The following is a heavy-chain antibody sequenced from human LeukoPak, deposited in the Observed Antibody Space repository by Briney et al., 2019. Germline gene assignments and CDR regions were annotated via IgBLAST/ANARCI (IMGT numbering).Heavy chain of an antibody. CDR1: GFTFGDYA. D-gene: IGHD2-2*02. J-gene: IGHJ6*03. CDR2: IRSKAYGGTT. V-gene: IGHV3-49*03. CDR3: TKYQLLYGAYYMDV. Sequence: GGSLRLSCTASGFTFGDYAMSWFRQAPGKGLEWVGFIRSKAYGGTTEYAASVKGRFTISRDDSKSIAYLQMNSLKTEDTAVYYCTKYQLLYGAYYMDVWGKGTTVTVSS.